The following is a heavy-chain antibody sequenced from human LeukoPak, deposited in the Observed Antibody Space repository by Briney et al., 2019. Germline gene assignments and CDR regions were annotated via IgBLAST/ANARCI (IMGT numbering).Heavy chain of an antibody. V-gene: IGHV4-59*01. CDR1: GSSTSFYY. D-gene: IGHD4-17*01. CDR3: ARALIRTTVTTYPTNGALGYCYYGMDV. Sequence: SETLSLTCSVSGSSTSFYYWSWIRQPPGKELEWIGYMWYSWSTEYNPPLKSRVSFSVDTSNNQVSLRLSSVTAAYTAVYYCARALIRTTVTTYPTNGALGYCYYGMDVWGQGTTVTVSS. J-gene: IGHJ6*02. CDR2: MWYSWST.